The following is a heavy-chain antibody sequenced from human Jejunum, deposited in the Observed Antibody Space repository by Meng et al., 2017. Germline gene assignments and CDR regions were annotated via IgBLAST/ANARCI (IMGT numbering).Heavy chain of an antibody. J-gene: IGHJ6*02. CDR2: IYSGGSI. Sequence: GGSLRLSCAASGFSVSNTYMTWARQAPGKGLEWVSVIYSGGSIYYADSVKGRFSISRDNSKNTVYLQLNSLRVEDTAVYYCARGMDSYTSGYAKTPLYVMDVWGQGTTVTVSS. CDR3: ARGMDSYTSGYAKTPLYVMDV. V-gene: IGHV3-66*02. D-gene: IGHD3-16*01. CDR1: GFSVSNTY.